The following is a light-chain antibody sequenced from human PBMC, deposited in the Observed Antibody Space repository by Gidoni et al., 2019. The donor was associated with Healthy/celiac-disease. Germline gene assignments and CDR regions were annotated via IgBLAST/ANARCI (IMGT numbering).Light chain of an antibody. CDR2: SNN. CDR1: SSNFGSNT. J-gene: IGLJ2*01. CDR3: AAWDDSLNGPV. V-gene: IGLV1-44*01. Sequence: QSVLTQPHSASGTPGQRVTISCSGSSSNFGSNTVNWYQQHPGTAHKRLIYSNNQRPSGVPDRFSGSKSGTSASLAISGLQSEDEADYYCAAWDDSLNGPVFGGGTKLTVL.